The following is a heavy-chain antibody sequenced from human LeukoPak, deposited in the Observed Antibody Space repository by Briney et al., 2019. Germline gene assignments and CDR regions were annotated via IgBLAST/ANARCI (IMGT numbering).Heavy chain of an antibody. V-gene: IGHV1-69*05. CDR2: ITPIFGTA. J-gene: IGHJ4*02. Sequence: SVKVSCKASGGTFSSYAISWVRQAPGQGLEWMGGITPIFGTANYAQKFQGRVTITTDESTSTAYMELSSLRSEDTAVYYCGRDFSRYCSGGSCYSDMGYWGQGTLVTVSS. CDR3: GRDFSRYCSGGSCYSDMGY. CDR1: GGTFSSYA. D-gene: IGHD2-15*01.